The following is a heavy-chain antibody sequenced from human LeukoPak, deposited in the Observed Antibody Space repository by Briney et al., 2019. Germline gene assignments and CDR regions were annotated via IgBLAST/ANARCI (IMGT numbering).Heavy chain of an antibody. J-gene: IGHJ4*02. D-gene: IGHD2-21*02. CDR3: ARRSPLVVVTAAHYYDY. V-gene: IGHV4-34*12. CDR2: VFYNGNT. Sequence: PGGSLRLSCAASGFTFSDYYMSWIRQPPGQGLEWIGEVFYNGNTHYNPSLKSRVTISTDTSKNQFSLTLTAVTASDTAIYYCARRSPLVVVTAAHYYDYWGQGTLVTVSS. CDR1: GFTFSDYY.